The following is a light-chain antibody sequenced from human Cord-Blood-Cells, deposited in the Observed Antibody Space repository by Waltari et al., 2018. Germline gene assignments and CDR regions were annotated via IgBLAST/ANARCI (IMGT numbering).Light chain of an antibody. CDR3: SSYTSSSTWV. J-gene: IGLJ3*02. CDR2: DVS. Sequence: QSALTQPASVSGSPGQSITISCTGTSSAVGGYNYVSWYQHHPGKAPKLMIYDVSKRPSGVSIRYSGSKSGNTASMTISGLQAEDEADYYCSSYTSSSTWVFGGGTKLTVL. CDR1: SSAVGGYNY. V-gene: IGLV2-14*03.